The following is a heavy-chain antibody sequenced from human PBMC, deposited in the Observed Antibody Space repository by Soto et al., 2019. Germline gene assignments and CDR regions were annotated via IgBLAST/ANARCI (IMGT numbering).Heavy chain of an antibody. V-gene: IGHV4-34*01. J-gene: IGHJ3*02. CDR2: INHSGST. Sequence: QVQLQQWGAGLLKPSETLSLTCAVYGGSFSGYYWSWIRQPPGKGLEWIGEINHSGSTNYNPSLKSRVTISVDTSKTQFSLKLSSVTAADTAVYYCARVFARITIFGVAIPGGAFDIWGQGTMVTVSS. CDR1: GGSFSGYY. CDR3: ARVFARITIFGVAIPGGAFDI. D-gene: IGHD3-3*01.